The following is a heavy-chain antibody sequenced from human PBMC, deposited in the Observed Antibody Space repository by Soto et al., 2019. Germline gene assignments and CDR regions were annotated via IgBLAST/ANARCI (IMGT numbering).Heavy chain of an antibody. Sequence: SVKVSCKASGYTFTGYYMHGVRQAPGQGLEWMGWINPNSGGTNYAQKFQGWVTMTRDTSISTAYMELSRLRSDDTSVYYCAREIAAADLDAFDIWGQGTMVTVSS. CDR2: INPNSGGT. V-gene: IGHV1-2*04. CDR3: AREIAAADLDAFDI. D-gene: IGHD6-13*01. J-gene: IGHJ3*02. CDR1: GYTFTGYY.